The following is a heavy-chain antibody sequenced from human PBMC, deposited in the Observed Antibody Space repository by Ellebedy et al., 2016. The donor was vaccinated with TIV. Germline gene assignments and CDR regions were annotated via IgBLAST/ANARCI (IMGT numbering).Heavy chain of an antibody. CDR3: ARDRIDLKGYGMDV. CDR2: IYNDGRP. D-gene: IGHD2-15*01. V-gene: IGHV3-53*01. Sequence: GGSLRLSCAASGFTVSDNYMNWVRQVPGKGLDWVSLIYNDGRPYYADSVKGRFTLSKDNSKNTLFLQMNSLRVEDTAVYYCARDRIDLKGYGMDVWGQGTTVIVSS. CDR1: GFTVSDNY. J-gene: IGHJ6*02.